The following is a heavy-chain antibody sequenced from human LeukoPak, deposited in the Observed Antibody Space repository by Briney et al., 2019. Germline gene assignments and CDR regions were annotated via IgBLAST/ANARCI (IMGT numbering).Heavy chain of an antibody. Sequence: GGSLRLSCAASGFTFSNAWMSWVRQAPGKGLEWVGRIKSKTDGGTTDYAAPVKGRFTISRDDSKNTLYLQMNGLKTEDTAVYYCTTDPSSGWDAYYWGQGTLVTVSS. CDR3: TTDPSSGWDAYY. D-gene: IGHD6-19*01. CDR1: GFTFSNAW. V-gene: IGHV3-15*01. CDR2: IKSKTDGGTT. J-gene: IGHJ4*02.